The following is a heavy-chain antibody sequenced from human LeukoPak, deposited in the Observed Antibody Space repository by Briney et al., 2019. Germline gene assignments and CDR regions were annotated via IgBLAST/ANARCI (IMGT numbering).Heavy chain of an antibody. Sequence: PSETLSLTCAVSGGSFSGYYWSWIRQPPGKGLEWIGEINHSGGTNYNPSLKSRVIISADTSKNQFSLKLYSVTAADTAVYYCVRGLYCTSTNCYEDYWGQGTLVTVSS. CDR3: VRGLYCTSTNCYEDY. J-gene: IGHJ4*02. CDR2: INHSGGT. CDR1: GGSFSGYY. D-gene: IGHD2-2*01. V-gene: IGHV4-34*01.